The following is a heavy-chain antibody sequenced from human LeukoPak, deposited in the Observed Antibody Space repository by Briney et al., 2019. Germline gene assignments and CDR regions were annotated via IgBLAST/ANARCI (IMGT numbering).Heavy chain of an antibody. CDR3: ATYDVLTGFEY. V-gene: IGHV1-69*13. CDR1: GATLSDFV. CDR2: ISPLLGAS. D-gene: IGHD3-9*01. J-gene: IGHJ4*02. Sequence: ASVKVSCKASGATLSDFVISWVRQAPGQGLNWMGGISPLLGASKHTQKFQDRVTITADESTSTAYMELSDLRPADTAVYYCATYDVLTGFEYWGQGTLVTVSS.